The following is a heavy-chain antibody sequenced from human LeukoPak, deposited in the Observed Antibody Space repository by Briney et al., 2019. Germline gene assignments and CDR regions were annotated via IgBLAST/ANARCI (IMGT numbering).Heavy chain of an antibody. CDR3: ARGGTTVPVFNY. CDR2: TYYSGST. CDR1: GGSISSCAYH. D-gene: IGHD1-14*01. Sequence: SETLSLTCSVSGGSISSCAYHWSWIRQHPGKGLEWIGYTYYSGSTYYNPSLKSRIDISVDTSKDQFSLKLSSVTAADTAVYYCARGGTTVPVFNYWGQGILVTVSS. V-gene: IGHV4-31*03. J-gene: IGHJ4*02.